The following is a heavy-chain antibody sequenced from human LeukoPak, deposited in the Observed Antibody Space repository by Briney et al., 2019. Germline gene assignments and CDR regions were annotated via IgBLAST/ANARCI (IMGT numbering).Heavy chain of an antibody. D-gene: IGHD3-22*01. CDR2: IKQDGSEK. Sequence: GGSLRLSCAAFGFTFSSYWMSWVRQAPGKGLEWVANIKQDGSEKYYVDSVKGRFTISRDNAKNSLYLQMNSLRAEDMALYYCAKGYYYDSSGYDYWGQGTLVTVSS. CDR3: AKGYYYDSSGYDY. J-gene: IGHJ4*02. V-gene: IGHV3-7*03. CDR1: GFTFSSYW.